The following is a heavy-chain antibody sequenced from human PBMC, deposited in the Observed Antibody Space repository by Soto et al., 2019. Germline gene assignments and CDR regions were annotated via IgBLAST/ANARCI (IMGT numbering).Heavy chain of an antibody. D-gene: IGHD2-15*01. CDR3: ARAQILGNQSSDAFDV. V-gene: IGHV3-33*01. CDR2: IWYDASNK. Sequence: QVQLVESGGGVVQPGRSLRLSCAASGFAFSRHGMHWVRQAPGKGLEWVAIIWYDASNKHHADSVKGRFTISRDNSKNTLYLQMNRLRVEDTAVYYWARAQILGNQSSDAFDVWGRGTMVSVTS. CDR1: GFAFSRHG. J-gene: IGHJ3*01.